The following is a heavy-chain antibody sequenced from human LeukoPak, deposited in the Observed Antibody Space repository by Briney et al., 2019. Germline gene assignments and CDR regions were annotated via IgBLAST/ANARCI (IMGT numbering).Heavy chain of an antibody. CDR3: ASMNYYDSSGYL. D-gene: IGHD3-22*01. CDR2: ISSSGSTM. J-gene: IGHJ4*02. CDR1: GFTFSDYY. V-gene: IGHV3-11*01. Sequence: PGGSLRLSCAASGFTFSDYYMSWIRQAPGKGLEWVSYISSSGSTMYYADSVKGRFTISRDNAKNSLYLQMNSLRAEDTAVYYCASMNYYDSSGYLWGQGTLVTVSS.